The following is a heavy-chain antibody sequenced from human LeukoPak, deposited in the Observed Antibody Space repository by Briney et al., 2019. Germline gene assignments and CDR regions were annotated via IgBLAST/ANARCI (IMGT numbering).Heavy chain of an antibody. V-gene: IGHV1-69*01. J-gene: IGHJ3*02. Sequence: SVKVSCKAAGGTFSSYAISWVRQAPGQGLEWMGGIIPIFGTANYAQKFQGRVTITADESTSTAYMELSSLRSDDTAVYYCARVLSPGAFDIWGQGTTVTVSS. CDR1: GGTFSSYA. D-gene: IGHD2/OR15-2a*01. CDR2: IIPIFGTA. CDR3: ARVLSPGAFDI.